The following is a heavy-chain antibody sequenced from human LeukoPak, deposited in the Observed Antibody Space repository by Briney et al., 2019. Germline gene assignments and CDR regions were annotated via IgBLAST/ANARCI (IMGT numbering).Heavy chain of an antibody. J-gene: IGHJ4*02. V-gene: IGHV3-7*01. CDR3: ARDLERAASAFDY. CDR1: GFTFSSYW. CDR2: IKQDGSEK. Sequence: GGSLRLSCAASGFTFSSYWMSWVRQAPGKGLEWVANIKQDGSEKYYADSVKGRFTISRDNSKNTLYLQMNSLRAEDTAVYYCARDLERAASAFDYWGQGTLVTVSS. D-gene: IGHD1-1*01.